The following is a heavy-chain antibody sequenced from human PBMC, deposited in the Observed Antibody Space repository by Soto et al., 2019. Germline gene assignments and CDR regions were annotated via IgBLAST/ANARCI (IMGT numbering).Heavy chain of an antibody. Sequence: QVQLVQSGAEVEKPGSSVKVSCKASGGTFSSYAISWVRQAPGQGLEWMGGIIPIFGTANYAQKFQGRVTITADESTSTAYMELSSLRSEDTAIYYCAGGYSSSFGNNWFDPWGQGTLVTVSS. J-gene: IGHJ5*02. CDR1: GGTFSSYA. D-gene: IGHD6-6*01. V-gene: IGHV1-69*12. CDR3: AGGYSSSFGNNWFDP. CDR2: IIPIFGTA.